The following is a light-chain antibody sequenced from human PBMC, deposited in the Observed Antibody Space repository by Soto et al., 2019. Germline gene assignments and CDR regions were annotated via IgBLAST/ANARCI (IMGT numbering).Light chain of an antibody. CDR3: QQYNSYSRT. V-gene: IGKV3-20*01. J-gene: IGKJ1*01. CDR2: GAS. Sequence: EIVLTQSPGTLSLSPVERATLSCRASQSVSSSYLAWYHQKPGQAPRLLIYGASSRATGIPDRFSGSGSGTDFTLTISSLQPDDFATYYCQQYNSYSRTFGQGTKVDIK. CDR1: QSVSSSY.